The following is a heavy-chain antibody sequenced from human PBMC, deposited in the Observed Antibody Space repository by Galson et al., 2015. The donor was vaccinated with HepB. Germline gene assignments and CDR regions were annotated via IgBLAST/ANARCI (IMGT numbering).Heavy chain of an antibody. J-gene: IGHJ4*02. CDR3: ARGIYTGTPKYYFDY. CDR2: IYYSGST. CDR1: GGSISSGGYY. Sequence: TLSLTCTVSGGSISSGGYYWSWIRQHPGKGLEWIGYIYYSGSTYYNPSLKSRVTISVDTSKNQFSLKLSSVTAADTAVYYCARGIYTGTPKYYFDYWGQGTLVTVSS. D-gene: IGHD1-1*01. V-gene: IGHV4-31*03.